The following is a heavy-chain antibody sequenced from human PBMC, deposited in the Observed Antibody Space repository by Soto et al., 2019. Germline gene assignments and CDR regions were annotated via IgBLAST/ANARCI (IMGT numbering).Heavy chain of an antibody. D-gene: IGHD1-1*01. CDR1: GGFVSSGSYY. CDR2: MSHSGGT. V-gene: IGHV4-61*01. CDR3: ARVERGTATTVVDAFDI. Sequence: PSXTLSLTCAVYGGFVSSGSYYCSWILQRRGKGLEWIGEMSHSGGTHFNPSLKSRVTISVDTSKNQFSLKMSSVTAADTALYYCARVERGTATTVVDAFDIWGPGTMVTVSS. J-gene: IGHJ3*02.